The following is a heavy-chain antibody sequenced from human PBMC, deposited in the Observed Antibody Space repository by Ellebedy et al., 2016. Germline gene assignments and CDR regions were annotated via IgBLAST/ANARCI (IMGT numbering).Heavy chain of an antibody. CDR1: GYTFTTYD. CDR2: INTVNGDT. V-gene: IGHV1-3*04. D-gene: IGHD6-13*01. CDR3: ARDASTSWISFFHP. Sequence: ASVKVSCKASGYTFTTYDINWVRQATGQGLEWMGWINTVNGDTRFSQKFQGRVTITRDTSASIVNMELSSLRPEDTALYYCARDASTSWISFFHPWGQGTLVTVSS. J-gene: IGHJ5*02.